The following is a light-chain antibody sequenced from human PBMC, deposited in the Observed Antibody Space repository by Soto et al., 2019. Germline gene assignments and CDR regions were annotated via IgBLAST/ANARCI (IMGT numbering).Light chain of an antibody. V-gene: IGLV2-14*01. CDR3: KSYTTSNTYV. CDR1: SNYVGSYNY. CDR2: DVT. Sequence: QSVLTQPASVSGSPGQSIAISCTGTSNYVGSYNYVSWYQQHPGKAPKLMIYDVTNRPSGVSDRVSGSKSGNTASLTISGLQAEDEADYYCKSYTTSNTYVFGSGTKVTVL. J-gene: IGLJ1*01.